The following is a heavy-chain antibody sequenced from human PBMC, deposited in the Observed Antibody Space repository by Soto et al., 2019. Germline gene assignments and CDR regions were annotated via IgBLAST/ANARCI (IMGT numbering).Heavy chain of an antibody. CDR2: INPSGGST. J-gene: IGHJ6*02. Sequence: ASVKVSCTASGYAFTSYYMHWVRQAPGQGLEWMGIINPSGGSTSYAQKFQGRVTMTRDTSTSTVYMELSSLRSEDTAVYYCAREMLVSIAAASYYYYGMDVWGQGTTVTVSS. D-gene: IGHD6-13*01. V-gene: IGHV1-46*01. CDR3: AREMLVSIAAASYYYYGMDV. CDR1: GYAFTSYY.